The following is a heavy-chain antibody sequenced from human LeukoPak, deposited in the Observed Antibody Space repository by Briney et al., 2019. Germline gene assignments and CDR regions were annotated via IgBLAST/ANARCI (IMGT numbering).Heavy chain of an antibody. V-gene: IGHV3-23*01. CDR1: GFTFSSYA. J-gene: IGHJ6*03. CDR2: ISGIGGST. D-gene: IGHD3-22*01. CDR3: AKSLDSSGYRVYYYYMDV. Sequence: RGSLRLSCAASGFTFSSYAMSWVRQPHGKGLEWVSAISGIGGSTYYADSVKGRFTISRDNSKNTLYLQMNSLRAEDTAVYYCAKSLDSSGYRVYYYYMDVWGKGTTVTVSS.